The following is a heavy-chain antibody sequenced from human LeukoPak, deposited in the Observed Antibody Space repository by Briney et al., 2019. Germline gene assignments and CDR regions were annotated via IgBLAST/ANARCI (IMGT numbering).Heavy chain of an antibody. J-gene: IGHJ4*02. CDR3: ARATNYYYDSSGYAPDLDY. D-gene: IGHD3-22*01. V-gene: IGHV3-30*04. CDR1: GFTFSSYS. CDR2: TSYDGSNK. Sequence: GGSLRLSCAASGFTFSSYSMHWVRRAPGKGLEWVALTSYDGSNKYHADSVKGRFTISRDNSKNTLYLQMNSLRAEDTAVYYCARATNYYYDSSGYAPDLDYWGQGTLVTVSS.